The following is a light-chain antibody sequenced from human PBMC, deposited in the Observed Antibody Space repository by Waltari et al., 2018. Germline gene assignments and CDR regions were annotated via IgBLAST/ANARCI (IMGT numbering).Light chain of an antibody. V-gene: IGKV3-20*01. CDR2: GAS. Sequence: EIVVTQSPDTLPLSPGERATLSCRASQSISGTYLAWYQQKPGQAPRLLIYGASSRATGIPDRFRGSGSATDFTLTISRLEPEDFAFYYCQQYGGSPPYTFGQGTKLEIK. J-gene: IGKJ2*01. CDR3: QQYGGSPPYT. CDR1: QSISGTY.